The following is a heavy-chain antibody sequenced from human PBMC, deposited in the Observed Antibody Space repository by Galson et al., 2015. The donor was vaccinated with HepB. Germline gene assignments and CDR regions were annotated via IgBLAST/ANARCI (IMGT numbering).Heavy chain of an antibody. Sequence: SLRLSCAASGFAFSGYWMSWVCQAPGKGLEWVANINQVGSEKFSVDSVRGRFIMSRDNAKDSLYLQMNSLRAEDTAVYYCARGGLNYFDFWGQGTLVTVSS. CDR3: ARGGLNYFDF. CDR1: GFAFSGYW. D-gene: IGHD2-8*01. V-gene: IGHV3-7*01. J-gene: IGHJ4*02. CDR2: INQVGSEK.